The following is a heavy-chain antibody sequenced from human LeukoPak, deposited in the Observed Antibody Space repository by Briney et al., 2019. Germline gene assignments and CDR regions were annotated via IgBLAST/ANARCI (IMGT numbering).Heavy chain of an antibody. D-gene: IGHD1-1*01. Sequence: ASVKVSCKASPYTFNKYDIHCVLQSPGQRLECLGVINPSGRSASYAQRCQGKVTMTRDTSTSTVYMDLSSLTSEDTAVYYCARDSVEMERRNWFDPWGQGTLVTVSS. CDR3: ARDSVEMERRNWFDP. CDR2: INPSGRSA. V-gene: IGHV1-46*02. J-gene: IGHJ5*02. CDR1: PYTFNKYD.